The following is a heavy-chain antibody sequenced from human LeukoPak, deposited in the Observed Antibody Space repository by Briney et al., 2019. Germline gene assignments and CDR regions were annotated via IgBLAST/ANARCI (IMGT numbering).Heavy chain of an antibody. D-gene: IGHD3-10*01. CDR2: MNPNNGNT. CDR1: GYTFTSYG. CDR3: AREMVRGIRWLDN. V-gene: IGHV1-8*02. J-gene: IGHJ4*02. Sequence: ASVKVSCKASGYTFTSYGISWVRQAPGQGLEWMGWMNPNNGNTGCAQKFQGRFTMTRNTSMSTAYLELSSLRSEDTAVYYCAREMVRGIRWLDNWGQGTLVTVSS.